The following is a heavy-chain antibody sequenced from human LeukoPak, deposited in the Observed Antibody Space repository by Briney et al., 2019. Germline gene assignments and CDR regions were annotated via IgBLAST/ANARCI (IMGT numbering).Heavy chain of an antibody. Sequence: ASVKVSCKASGYTFTGYYMHWVRQAPGQGLEWMGWINPNSGGTNYAQKFQGRVTMTRDTSISTAYMELSRLRSDDPAVYYCARDLVTMVRGVSILDPWGQGTLVTVSS. J-gene: IGHJ5*02. CDR1: GYTFTGYY. D-gene: IGHD3-10*01. CDR3: ARDLVTMVRGVSILDP. CDR2: INPNSGGT. V-gene: IGHV1-2*02.